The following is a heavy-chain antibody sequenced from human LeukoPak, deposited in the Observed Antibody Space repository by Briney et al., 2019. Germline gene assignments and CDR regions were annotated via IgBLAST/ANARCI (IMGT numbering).Heavy chain of an antibody. CDR3: ATVYYYDSSGSGF. CDR1: GFTFRSYA. V-gene: IGHV3-23*01. CDR2: ISGGGDST. D-gene: IGHD3-22*01. Sequence: GGSLRLSCAASGFTFRSYAMNWVRQAPGKGLEWVSAISGGGDSTYYAASVKGRFSISRDNSKNTPYLQMNSLRAEDTAVYYCATVYYYDSSGSGFWGQGTLVTVSS. J-gene: IGHJ4*02.